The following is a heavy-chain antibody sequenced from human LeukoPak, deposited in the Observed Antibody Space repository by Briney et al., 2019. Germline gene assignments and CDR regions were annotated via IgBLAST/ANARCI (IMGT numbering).Heavy chain of an antibody. V-gene: IGHV4-39*01. Sequence: PSETLSLTCTVSGGSISSGSYYWGWIRQPPGKGLEWIGSIYYSGSTYYNPSLKSRVTISVDTSKNQFSLKLSSVTAADTAVYYCASNPAYYYDSSGYYAGAFDIWGQGTMVTVSS. CDR3: ASNPAYYYDSSGYYAGAFDI. CDR2: IYYSGST. CDR1: GGSISSGSYY. J-gene: IGHJ3*02. D-gene: IGHD3-22*01.